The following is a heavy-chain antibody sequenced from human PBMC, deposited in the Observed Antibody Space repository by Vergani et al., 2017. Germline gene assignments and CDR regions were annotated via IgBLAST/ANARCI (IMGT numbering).Heavy chain of an antibody. CDR1: GGSISSYY. V-gene: IGHV4-59*01. D-gene: IGHD3-3*01. Sequence: QVQLQESGPGLVKPSETLSLTCTVSGGSISSYYWSWIRQPPGKGLEWIGYIYYSGSTNYNPSLKSRVTISVDTSKNQFSLKRSSVTAADTAVYYCARSTTYYDFWSGRRSPNWFDPWGQGTLVTVSS. CDR3: ARSTTYYDFWSGRRSPNWFDP. J-gene: IGHJ5*02. CDR2: IYYSGST.